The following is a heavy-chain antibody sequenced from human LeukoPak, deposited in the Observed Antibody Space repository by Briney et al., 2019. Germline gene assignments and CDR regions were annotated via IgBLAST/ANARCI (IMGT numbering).Heavy chain of an antibody. CDR2: ISGSGTST. Sequence: GGSLRLSCAASGFTFSSYAMTWVRQGPGKGLEWVSAISGSGTSTYYADSVKGRFTISRDNSKNTLYLQMNSLRAEDTAVYYCAKRDSGSHYVDYWGQGTLVTVSS. CDR3: AKRDSGSHYVDY. D-gene: IGHD1-26*01. J-gene: IGHJ4*02. CDR1: GFTFSSYA. V-gene: IGHV3-23*01.